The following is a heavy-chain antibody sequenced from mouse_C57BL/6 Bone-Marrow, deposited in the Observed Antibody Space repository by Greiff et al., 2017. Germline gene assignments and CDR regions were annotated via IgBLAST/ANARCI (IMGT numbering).Heavy chain of an antibody. J-gene: IGHJ4*01. CDR3: TLLLEDY. CDR2: IDPENGDT. Sequence: VQLKQSGAELVRPGASVKLSCTASGFNIKDDYMHWVKQRPEQGLEWIGWIDPENGDTEYASKFQGKATITADTSSNTAYLQLSSLTSEDTAVYYCTLLLEDYWGHGTSVTVSS. CDR1: GFNIKDDY. V-gene: IGHV14-4*01. D-gene: IGHD1-1*01.